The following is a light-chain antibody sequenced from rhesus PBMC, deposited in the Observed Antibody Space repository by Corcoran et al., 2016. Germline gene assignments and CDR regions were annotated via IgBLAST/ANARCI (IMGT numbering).Light chain of an antibody. Sequence: DIVMTQTPLSLPVTPGEPASISCRSSQSLLDSDGYTHLHWYLQKPVHSPQLLVYVVSNRASGVPDRVGGSWSGNDFTLKISRVEAEDVGIYYCMQTLQTPFTFGPGTKLEIK. J-gene: IGKJ3*01. CDR1: QSLLDSDGYTH. CDR2: VVS. V-gene: IGKV2-78*01. CDR3: MQTLQTPFT.